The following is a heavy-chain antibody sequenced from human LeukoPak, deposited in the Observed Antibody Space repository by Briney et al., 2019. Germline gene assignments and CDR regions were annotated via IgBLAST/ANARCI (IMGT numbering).Heavy chain of an antibody. CDR3: ARGSSMVRGLRTPPFEY. D-gene: IGHD3-10*01. V-gene: IGHV1-46*01. J-gene: IGHJ4*02. CDR1: GYTFTSYY. CDR2: INPSGGSS. Sequence: ASVTVSCKASGYTFTSYYMHWVRQAPGQGLEWMGVINPSGGSSNYAQKFQGRVTLTLDTSTSTVYMELSSLTSEDAAVYHCARGSSMVRGLRTPPFEYCGQGTLVTVSS.